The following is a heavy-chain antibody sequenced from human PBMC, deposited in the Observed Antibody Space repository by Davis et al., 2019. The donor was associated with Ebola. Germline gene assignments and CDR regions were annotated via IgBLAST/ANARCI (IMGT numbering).Heavy chain of an antibody. J-gene: IGHJ4*02. V-gene: IGHV1-18*04. CDR3: ARGTPGINYHFDY. CDR2: ISAYNVNT. CDR1: GYTFTTYY. D-gene: IGHD5-24*01. Sequence: AASVKVSCKASGYTFTTYYMHWVRQAPGQGLEWMGWISAYNVNTNYAQKLQGRVTMTTDTSTSTAYMELRSLRSDDTAVYYCARGTPGINYHFDYWGQGTLVTVSS.